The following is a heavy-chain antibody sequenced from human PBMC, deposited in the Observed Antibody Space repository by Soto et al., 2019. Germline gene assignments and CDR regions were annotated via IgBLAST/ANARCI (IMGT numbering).Heavy chain of an antibody. D-gene: IGHD3-22*01. Sequence: GESLKISCRGAGYRLDGAWIGWVRQMPGKGLEWMGIIKPGGSDPRYSPSFRGQVTISADAAVNTAFLQWNSLKASDTAMYYCARGGGYYYYFDYWGQGTLVTVSS. CDR2: IKPGGSDP. CDR1: GYRLDGAW. V-gene: IGHV5-51*01. J-gene: IGHJ4*02. CDR3: ARGGGYYYYFDY.